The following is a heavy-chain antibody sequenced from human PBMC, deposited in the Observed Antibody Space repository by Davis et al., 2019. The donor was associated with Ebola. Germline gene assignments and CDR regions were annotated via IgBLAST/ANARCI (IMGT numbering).Heavy chain of an antibody. CDR3: AKDRGVVVPAAMFDY. J-gene: IGHJ4*02. V-gene: IGHV3-23*01. CDR1: GFTFSSYA. D-gene: IGHD2-2*01. Sequence: LSLTCAASGFTFSSYAMSWVRQAPGKGLEWVSAISGSGGSTYYADSVKGRFTISRDNSKNTLYLQMNSLRAEDTAVYYCAKDRGVVVPAAMFDYWGQGTLVTVSS. CDR2: ISGSGGST.